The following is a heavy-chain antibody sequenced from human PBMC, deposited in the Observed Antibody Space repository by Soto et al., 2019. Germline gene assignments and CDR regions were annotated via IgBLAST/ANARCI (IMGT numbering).Heavy chain of an antibody. CDR1: GFSSGDYA. CDR3: TRRKEFFERFYYYPMDV. V-gene: IGHV3-49*04. CDR2: IRSKAYGGTT. Sequence: PGGSLRLSCTGSGFSSGDYAMSWVRQAPGKGLEWVGFIRSKAYGGTTEYAASVKGRFTISRDDSKNIAYLQMDSLKTEDPAVYYCTRRKEFFERFYYYPMDVGGQGTTVTVSS. J-gene: IGHJ6*02. D-gene: IGHD1-1*01.